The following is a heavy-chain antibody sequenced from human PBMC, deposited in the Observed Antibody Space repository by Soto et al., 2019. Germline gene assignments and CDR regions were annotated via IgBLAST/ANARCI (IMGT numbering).Heavy chain of an antibody. CDR1: GEAISFDT. CDR2: INPILSMS. CDR3: ATSYGSGYRAFDS. Sequence: NLDCKAAGEAISFDTSSCVRKETGLGLEWVGRINPILSMSNYAQKFQGRVTMTADKSTNTSYMELRSLRSEDTAMYFCATSYGSGYRAFDSSGQRALVTVSS. J-gene: IGHJ4*02. V-gene: IGHV1-69*02. D-gene: IGHD3-10*01.